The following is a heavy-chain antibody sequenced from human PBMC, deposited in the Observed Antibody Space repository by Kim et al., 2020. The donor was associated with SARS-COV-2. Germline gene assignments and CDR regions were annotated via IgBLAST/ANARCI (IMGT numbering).Heavy chain of an antibody. CDR2: IYYSGST. V-gene: IGHV4-30-4*01. Sequence: SETLSLTCTVSGGSISSGDYYWSWIRQPPGKGLEWIGYIYYSGSTYYNPSLKSRVTISVDTSKNQFSLKLSSVTAADTAVYYCATELRFLEWLSSNWFDPWGQGTLVTVSS. D-gene: IGHD3-3*01. CDR3: ATELRFLEWLSSNWFDP. CDR1: GGSISSGDYY. J-gene: IGHJ5*02.